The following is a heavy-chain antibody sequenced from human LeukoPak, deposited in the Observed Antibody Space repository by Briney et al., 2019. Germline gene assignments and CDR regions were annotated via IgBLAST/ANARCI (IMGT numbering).Heavy chain of an antibody. V-gene: IGHV3-7*05. CDR2: IKEDGSEK. Sequence: GGPLSLSCAASGFTLSSHRMNCVRQAPGRGREWVANIKEDGSEKYYVDSVKGPFTISRDHAKNSLCLQMNSLRAENTAIYYCVRSGLYWGQGALWSVSS. CDR3: VRSGLY. D-gene: IGHD1-26*01. CDR1: GFTLSSHR. J-gene: IGHJ4*02.